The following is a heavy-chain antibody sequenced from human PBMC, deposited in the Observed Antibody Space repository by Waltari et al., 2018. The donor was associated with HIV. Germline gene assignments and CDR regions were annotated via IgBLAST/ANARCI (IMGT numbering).Heavy chain of an antibody. CDR1: GYTFTGYY. V-gene: IGHV1-2*02. D-gene: IGHD3-10*01. Sequence: QVQLVQSGAEVKKPGASVKVSCKASGYTFTGYYMHWVRQAPGQGLEWMGWINPNSGGTNYAQKFQGRVTMTRETSISTAYMELSRLRSDDTAVYYCARGSITMVRGVTILFDYWGQGTLVTVSS. J-gene: IGHJ4*02. CDR2: INPNSGGT. CDR3: ARGSITMVRGVTILFDY.